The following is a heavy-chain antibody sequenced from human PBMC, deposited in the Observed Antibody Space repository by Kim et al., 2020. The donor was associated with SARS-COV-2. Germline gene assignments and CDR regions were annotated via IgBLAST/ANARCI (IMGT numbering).Heavy chain of an antibody. V-gene: IGHV3-48*03. D-gene: IGHD2-2*01. Sequence: GGSLRLSCAASGFTFSSYEMNWVRQAPGKGLEWVSYISSSGSTIYYADSVKGRFTISRDNAKNSLYLQMNSLRAEDTAVYYCAREAVPAAIAISYYYYGMDVWGQGTTVTVSS. CDR3: AREAVPAAIAISYYYYGMDV. CDR1: GFTFSSYE. CDR2: ISSSGSTI. J-gene: IGHJ6*02.